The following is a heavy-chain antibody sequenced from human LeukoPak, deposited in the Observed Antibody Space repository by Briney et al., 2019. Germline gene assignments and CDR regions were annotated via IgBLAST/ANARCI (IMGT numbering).Heavy chain of an antibody. J-gene: IGHJ6*03. CDR3: ARLGGGLSYYYYYMDV. CDR1: GGSISSGRYY. CDR2: IYGSGTT. V-gene: IGHV4-61*02. Sequence: PSETLSLTCTVSGGSISSGRYYWSWIRQPAGKGLEWIGRIYGSGTTNYNPSLKSRVTISVDTSKSQFSLKLSSVTAADTAVYFCARLGGGLSYYYYYMDVWGKGTTVTVSS. D-gene: IGHD2/OR15-2a*01.